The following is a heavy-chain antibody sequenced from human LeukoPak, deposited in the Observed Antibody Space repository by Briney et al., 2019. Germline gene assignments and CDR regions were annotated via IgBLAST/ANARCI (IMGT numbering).Heavy chain of an antibody. Sequence: GASVKVSCKASGYTFTGYYMHWVRQAPGQGLEWMGWINPNSGGTNYAQKFQGRVTMTRDTSISTAYMELSRLRSDDTAVYYCARDQYYYDSSGYPDYWGQGTLVTVSS. V-gene: IGHV1-2*02. CDR2: INPNSGGT. CDR1: GYTFTGYY. J-gene: IGHJ4*02. D-gene: IGHD3-22*01. CDR3: ARDQYYYDSSGYPDY.